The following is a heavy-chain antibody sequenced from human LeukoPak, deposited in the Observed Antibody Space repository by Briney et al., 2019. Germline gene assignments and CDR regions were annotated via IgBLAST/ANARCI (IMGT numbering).Heavy chain of an antibody. D-gene: IGHD1-26*01. CDR1: GFTFSGFG. CDR3: AKKKGQPLPKYYIDV. Sequence: PGGSLRLSCAASGFTFSGFGMSWVRPTPGKGLEWVSGISGSGDNTLYADSVKGRFTISRDNFKKTLYLEMNSLRAEDTAIYYCAKKKGQPLPKYYIDVWGQGTTVTVSS. J-gene: IGHJ6*01. CDR2: ISGSGDNT. V-gene: IGHV3-23*01.